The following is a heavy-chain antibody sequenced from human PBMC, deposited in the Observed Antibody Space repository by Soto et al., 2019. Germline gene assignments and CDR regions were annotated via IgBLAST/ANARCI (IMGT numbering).Heavy chain of an antibody. J-gene: IGHJ5*02. D-gene: IGHD6-13*01. V-gene: IGHV3-9*01. CDR1: GFTFDDYA. CDR3: AKGSSTWFNNWFDP. CDR2: ISWNSGSI. Sequence: DVQLVESGGGLVQPGRSLRLSCAASGFTFDDYAMHWVRQAPGKGLDWVSGISWNSGSIGYADSVKGRFTISRDNGKNSLYLQMNSLRAEDTAFYYCAKGSSTWFNNWFDPWGQGTLVTVSS.